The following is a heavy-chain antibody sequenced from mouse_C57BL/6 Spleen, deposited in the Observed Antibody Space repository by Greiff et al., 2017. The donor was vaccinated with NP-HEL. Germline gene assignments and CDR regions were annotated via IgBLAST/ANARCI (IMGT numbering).Heavy chain of an antibody. CDR3: ARDYGSSWAWFAY. Sequence: QVQLKESGAELARPGASVKLSCKASGYTFTSYGISWVKQRTGQGLEWIGEIYPRSGNTYYNEKFKGKATLTADKSSSTAYMELRSLTSEDSAVYFCARDYGSSWAWFAYWGQGTLVTVSA. CDR1: GYTFTSYG. D-gene: IGHD1-1*01. V-gene: IGHV1-81*01. J-gene: IGHJ3*01. CDR2: IYPRSGNT.